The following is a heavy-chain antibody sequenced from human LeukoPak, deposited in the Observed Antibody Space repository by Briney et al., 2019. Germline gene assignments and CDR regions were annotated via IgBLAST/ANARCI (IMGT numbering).Heavy chain of an antibody. CDR3: ARCTGVVRGLDY. Sequence: SETLSLTCTVSGASISNYYWNWIRQPAGKGPEWIGYIYYTGSANYNPSLKSRVTISGDTSKNQFSLNLTSVTAADTAVYYCARCTGVVRGLDYWGQGTLVTVSS. CDR2: IYYTGSA. D-gene: IGHD2-21*01. CDR1: GASISNYY. V-gene: IGHV4-59*01. J-gene: IGHJ4*02.